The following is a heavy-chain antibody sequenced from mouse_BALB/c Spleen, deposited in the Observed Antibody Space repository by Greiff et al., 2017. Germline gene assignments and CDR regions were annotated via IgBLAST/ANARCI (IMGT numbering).Heavy chain of an antibody. J-gene: IGHJ4*01. V-gene: IGHV2-9*02. CDR1: GFSLTSYG. CDR3: AKYGNHAMDY. CDR2: IWAGGST. Sequence: QVQLQQSGPGLVAPSQSLSITCTVSGFSLTSYGVHWVRQPPGKGLEWLGVIWAGGSTNYNSALMSRLSISKDNSKSQVFLKMNSLQTDDTAMYYCAKYGNHAMDYWGQGTSVTVSS. D-gene: IGHD2-10*02.